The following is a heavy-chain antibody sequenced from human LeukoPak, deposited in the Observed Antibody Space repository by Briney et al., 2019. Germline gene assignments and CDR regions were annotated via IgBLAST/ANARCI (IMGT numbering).Heavy chain of an antibody. J-gene: IGHJ4*02. CDR3: AKDAQRGFDYSNSLEY. CDR2: IRSDGTEK. CDR1: GFAYSHYG. Sequence: PGGSLRLSCAASGFAYSHYGMHWVRQAPGKELEWVAVIRSDGTEKYYGDAVKGRFTISRDNSRNTQYLQMNRLRGKDTAVYYCAKDAQRGFDYSNSLEYWGQGTLVTVSS. D-gene: IGHD4-11*01. V-gene: IGHV3-33*06.